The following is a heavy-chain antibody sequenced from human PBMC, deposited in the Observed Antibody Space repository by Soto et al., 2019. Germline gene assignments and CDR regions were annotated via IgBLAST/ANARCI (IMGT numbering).Heavy chain of an antibody. CDR3: ARNDYSNYLYYYYGMDV. D-gene: IGHD4-4*01. CDR2: IYHSGST. CDR1: GGSISSSNW. V-gene: IGHV4-4*02. Sequence: TLSLTCAVSGGSISSSNWWSWVRQPPGKGLEWIGEIYHSGSTNYNPSLKSRVTISVDKSKNQFSLKLSSVTAADTAVYYCARNDYSNYLYYYYGMDVWGQGTTVTVSS. J-gene: IGHJ6*02.